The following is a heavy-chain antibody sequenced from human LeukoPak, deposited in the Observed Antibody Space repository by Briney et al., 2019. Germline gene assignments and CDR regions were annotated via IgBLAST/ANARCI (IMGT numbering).Heavy chain of an antibody. J-gene: IGHJ4*02. D-gene: IGHD6-13*01. CDR2: ISYDGSNK. Sequence: GGSLRLSCAASGLTFRSYAMHWVRQAPGKGLEWVAVISYDGSNKYYADSVKGRFTIPRDNSKNTLYLQMNSLRAEDTAVYYCARDPSSSWYYFDYWGQGTLVTVSS. CDR3: ARDPSSSWYYFDY. V-gene: IGHV3-30-3*01. CDR1: GLTFRSYA.